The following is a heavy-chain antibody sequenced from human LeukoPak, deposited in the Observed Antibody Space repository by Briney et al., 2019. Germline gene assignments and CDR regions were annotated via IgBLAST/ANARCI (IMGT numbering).Heavy chain of an antibody. Sequence: GGSLRLSCSASGFTFRSFGMHWVRQVPGKGLEYVSAISSDGDSTYYADSAKGRFTISRDNSKNTLYLQLSSLRAEDTALYYCVRSSGWYDYWGQGTLVTVSS. D-gene: IGHD6-19*01. CDR1: GFTFRSFG. J-gene: IGHJ4*02. CDR3: VRSSGWYDY. V-gene: IGHV3-64D*09. CDR2: ISSDGDST.